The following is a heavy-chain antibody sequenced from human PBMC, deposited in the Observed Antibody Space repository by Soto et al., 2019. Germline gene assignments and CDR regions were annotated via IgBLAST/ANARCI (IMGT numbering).Heavy chain of an antibody. CDR3: AKRLPATGGFDY. Sequence: GGSLRLSCTASGFTFSSSAMSWVRQAPGKGLECVSVITGGGDYTYYAGSVRGRFTISRDNSKNTLYLQMNSLRADDTAVYFCAKRLPATGGFDYWGQGTLVTVSS. V-gene: IGHV3-23*01. J-gene: IGHJ4*02. D-gene: IGHD6-13*01. CDR1: GFTFSSSA. CDR2: ITGGGDYT.